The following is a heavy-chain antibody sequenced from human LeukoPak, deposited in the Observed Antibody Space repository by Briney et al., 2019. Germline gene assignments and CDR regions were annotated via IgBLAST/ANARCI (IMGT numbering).Heavy chain of an antibody. CDR3: ASSKRLPYYYYGMDV. V-gene: IGHV1-2*02. Sequence: ASVKVSCKASGYTFTGYYMHWVRQAPGQGLEWMGWINPNSGGTNYAQKFQGGVTMTRDTSISTAYMELSRLRSDDTAVYYCASSKRLPYYYYGMDVWGQGTTVTVSS. J-gene: IGHJ6*02. D-gene: IGHD3-3*02. CDR2: INPNSGGT. CDR1: GYTFTGYY.